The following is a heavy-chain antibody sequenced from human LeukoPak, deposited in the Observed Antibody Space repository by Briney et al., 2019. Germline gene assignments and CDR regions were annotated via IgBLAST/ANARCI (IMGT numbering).Heavy chain of an antibody. CDR3: ATSEKNWVGSRYNYYMDV. CDR1: GGSISSSSYY. V-gene: IGHV4-39*07. Sequence: SETLSLTCTVSGGSISSSSYYWGWIRQPPGKGLEWIGEINHSGSTVYNPSLKSRVTMSLDTSKNQFSLKLSSVTAADTAVYYCATSEKNWVGSRYNYYMDVWGKGTTVTVSS. D-gene: IGHD7-27*01. CDR2: INHSGST. J-gene: IGHJ6*03.